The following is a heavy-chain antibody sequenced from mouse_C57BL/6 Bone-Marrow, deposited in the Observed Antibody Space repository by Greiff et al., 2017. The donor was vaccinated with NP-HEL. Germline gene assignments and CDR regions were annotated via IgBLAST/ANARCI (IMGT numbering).Heavy chain of an antibody. Sequence: EVQGVESGGGLVKPGGSLKLSCAASGFTFSDYGMHWVRQAPEKGLEWVAYISSGSSTIYYADTVKGRFTFSRDNAKNTLFLQMTSLRSEDTAMYYCARFITTVVATGRYFEVWGTGTTVTVSS. V-gene: IGHV5-17*01. CDR2: ISSGSSTI. CDR1: GFTFSDYG. D-gene: IGHD1-1*01. CDR3: ARFITTVVATGRYFEV. J-gene: IGHJ1*03.